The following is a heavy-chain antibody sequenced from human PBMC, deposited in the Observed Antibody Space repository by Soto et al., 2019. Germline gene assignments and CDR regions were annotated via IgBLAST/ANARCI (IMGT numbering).Heavy chain of an antibody. CDR2: ISAYNGNT. CDR1: GYTFSRYG. CDR3: ATGFSDSLGYPFDD. D-gene: IGHD3-22*01. Sequence: QVQLVQSGAEVKKPGASVKVSCKASGYTFSRYGITWVRQAPGQGLEWMGWISAYNGNTNYAQKIQGRGTMTTETSMSIAYMELRSLRPDDTRLFVCATGFSDSLGYPFDDWGQGTLVTVSS. J-gene: IGHJ4*02. V-gene: IGHV1-18*01.